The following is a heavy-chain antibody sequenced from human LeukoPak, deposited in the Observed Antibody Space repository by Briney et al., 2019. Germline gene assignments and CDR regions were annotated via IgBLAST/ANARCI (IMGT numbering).Heavy chain of an antibody. V-gene: IGHV3-23*01. Sequence: GGSLRLSCAASGFTFSSYAMSWVRQAPGKGLEWVSAISGSGGSTYYADSVKGRFTISRDNSKNTLYLQMNSLRAEDTAVYYCAKDQLIETYYDFWSGYHRGDYYFDYWGQGTLVTVSS. CDR2: ISGSGGST. D-gene: IGHD3-3*01. CDR3: AKDQLIETYYDFWSGYHRGDYYFDY. CDR1: GFTFSSYA. J-gene: IGHJ4*02.